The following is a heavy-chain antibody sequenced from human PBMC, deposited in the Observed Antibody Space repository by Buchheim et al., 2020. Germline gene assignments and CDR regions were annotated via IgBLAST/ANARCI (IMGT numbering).Heavy chain of an antibody. CDR1: GGSISSSNW. CDR2: IYHSGST. J-gene: IGHJ4*02. V-gene: IGHV4-4*02. Sequence: QVQLQESGPGLVKPSGTLSLTCAVSGGSISSSNWWSWVRQPPGKGLEWIGEIYHSGSTNYNPSLKRRVTLSVDKSKNQFSLKLSSVTAADTAVYYCARNRLTEYYYDSSGYYGLDYWGQGTL. D-gene: IGHD3-22*01. CDR3: ARNRLTEYYYDSSGYYGLDY.